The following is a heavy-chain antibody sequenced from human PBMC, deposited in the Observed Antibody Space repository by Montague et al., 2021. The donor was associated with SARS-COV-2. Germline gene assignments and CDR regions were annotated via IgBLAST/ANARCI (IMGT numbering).Heavy chain of an antibody. CDR3: ARQPYLASAYYFDY. Sequence: SETLSLTCAVYGGSFSGYYWSWIRQPPGKGLEWIGEINHSGSTNYNPSLKSRVTISVDTSKNQFSLKLSSVTAADTAVYYCARQPYLASAYYFDYWGLGTLVTVSS. V-gene: IGHV4-34*01. CDR1: GGSFSGYY. CDR2: INHSGST. J-gene: IGHJ4*02. D-gene: IGHD3-10*01.